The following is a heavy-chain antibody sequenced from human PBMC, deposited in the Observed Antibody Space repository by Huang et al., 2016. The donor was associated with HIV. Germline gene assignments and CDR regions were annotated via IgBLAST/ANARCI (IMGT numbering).Heavy chain of an antibody. J-gene: IGHJ6*02. CDR1: TFTFGAYW. CDR2: IKQDEREK. V-gene: IGHV3-7*01. CDR3: ATKTAAMDI. Sequence: VESGGRLVQPGGSIRLSCVGSTFTFGAYWMSWVRQSPGKGLEWVAKIKQDEREKYYGESVKGRFNISRDNAKKVLFLEMNNVRVEDTATYYCATKTAAMDIWGQGTTVTVS. D-gene: IGHD1-7*01.